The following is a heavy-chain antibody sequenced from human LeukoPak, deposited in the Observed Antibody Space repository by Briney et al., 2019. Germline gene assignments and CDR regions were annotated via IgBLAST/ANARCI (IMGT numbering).Heavy chain of an antibody. CDR3: ASRQGLGWHYVN. CDR1: GFTFSSYA. Sequence: GGSLRLSCVDSGFTFSSYAMSWVRQVPGKGLEWVSGISDSGGSTYYADSVKGRFTISRDNSKNTLYLQMNSLRAEDTAVYYCASRQGLGWHYVNWGQGTLVSVSS. J-gene: IGHJ4*02. V-gene: IGHV3-23*01. CDR2: ISDSGGST. D-gene: IGHD3-10*02.